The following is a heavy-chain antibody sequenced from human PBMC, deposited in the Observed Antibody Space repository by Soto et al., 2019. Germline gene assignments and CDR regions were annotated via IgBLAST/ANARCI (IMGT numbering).Heavy chain of an antibody. CDR3: ARAAGTVRGLDY. V-gene: IGHV1-3*01. Sequence: ASVKVSCKASGYTFTTYAMHWVRQAPGQRLEWMGWINAGNGNTKYSQKFQDRVTITRDTSATTAYMELSSLRSEDTAVYYCARAAGTVRGLDYWGQGTLVTVSS. CDR2: INAGNGNT. CDR1: GYTFTTYA. J-gene: IGHJ4*02. D-gene: IGHD3-10*01.